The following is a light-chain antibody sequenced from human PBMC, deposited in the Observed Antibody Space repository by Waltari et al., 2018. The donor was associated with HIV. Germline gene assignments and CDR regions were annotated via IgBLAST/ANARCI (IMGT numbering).Light chain of an antibody. V-gene: IGLV2-14*03. CDR3: SSYITTGTIL. CDR1: SSDIGTYNH. J-gene: IGLJ3*02. CDR2: DVN. Sequence: QSALTQPASVSGSLGQSITISCIGSSSDIGTYNHVSWYQQYPDKAPLLLIRDVNTRHSGLPFRFSASTSGKTATLTISGLQAEDEADYYCSSYITTGTILFGGGTKVTVL.